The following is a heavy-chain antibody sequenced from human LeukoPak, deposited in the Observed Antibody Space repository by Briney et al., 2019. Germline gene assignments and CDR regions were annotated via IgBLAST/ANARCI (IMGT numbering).Heavy chain of an antibody. CDR2: ISSSGSTI. V-gene: IGHV3-11*01. Sequence: GGSLRLSCAASGFTFSDYYMSWIRQAPGKGLEWVSYISSSGSTIYYVDSLKGRFTISRDNAKKSLYLQMNSLRAEDTAVYYCARDKERRGTMVRGPHYWGQGTLVTVSS. D-gene: IGHD3-10*01. CDR3: ARDKERRGTMVRGPHY. J-gene: IGHJ4*02. CDR1: GFTFSDYY.